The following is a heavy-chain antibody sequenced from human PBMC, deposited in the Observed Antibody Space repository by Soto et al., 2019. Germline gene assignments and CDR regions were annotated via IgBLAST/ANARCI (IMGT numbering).Heavy chain of an antibody. J-gene: IGHJ5*02. CDR3: AKALYRGGSNVFDP. Sequence: EVLLLESGGGLVQLGGSLRLSCAASGFTVSSYDMSWVRQAPGKGLEWVSAISDRDAGTYYTDSVRGRFTISRDSSKNTMYLQMNSLRAEDTSVYYCAKALYRGGSNVFDPWGQGTLVTVS. CDR1: GFTVSSYD. CDR2: ISDRDAGT. V-gene: IGHV3-23*01. D-gene: IGHD2-21*01.